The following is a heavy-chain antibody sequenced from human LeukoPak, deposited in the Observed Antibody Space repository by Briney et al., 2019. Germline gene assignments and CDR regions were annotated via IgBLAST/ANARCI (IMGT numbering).Heavy chain of an antibody. Sequence: GASVKVSCKASGGTFSSYAISWVRQAPGQGLEWMGGIIPIFGTANYAQKFQGRVTMTRDTSISTAYMELSRLRSDDTAVYYCARDKDDYGNLSFDYWGQGTLVTVSS. V-gene: IGHV1-69*05. J-gene: IGHJ4*02. CDR1: GGTFSSYA. D-gene: IGHD4-11*01. CDR3: ARDKDDYGNLSFDY. CDR2: IIPIFGTA.